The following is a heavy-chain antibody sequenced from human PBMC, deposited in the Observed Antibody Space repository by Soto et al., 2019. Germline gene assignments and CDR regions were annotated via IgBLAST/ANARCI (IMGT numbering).Heavy chain of an antibody. CDR3: TSDRPITIFGVATETFDY. CDR1: GFTFSNAW. CDR2: IKSKTDGGTT. D-gene: IGHD3-3*01. Sequence: GGSLRLSCAASGFTFSNAWMNWVRQAPGKGLEWVGRIKSKTDGGTTDYAAPVKGRFTISRDDSKNTLYLQMNSLKTEDTAVYYCTSDRPITIFGVATETFDYWGQGTLVTVSS. J-gene: IGHJ4*02. V-gene: IGHV3-15*07.